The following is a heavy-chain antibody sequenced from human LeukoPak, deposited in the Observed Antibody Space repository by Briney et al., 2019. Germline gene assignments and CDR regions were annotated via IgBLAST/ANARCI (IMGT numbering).Heavy chain of an antibody. CDR3: PKPAYPYYYDSSGYYAPFDY. Sequence: PGGSLRLSCTASGFTFSSYSLNWVRQAPGKGLEWVSSVSTGSNYIYYADSVKGRFTISRDNDKNSLYLQMNSLRVEDTAVYYCPKPAYPYYYDSSGYYAPFDYWGQGTLVIVSS. CDR2: VSTGSNYI. V-gene: IGHV3-21*01. CDR1: GFTFSSYS. J-gene: IGHJ4*02. D-gene: IGHD3-22*01.